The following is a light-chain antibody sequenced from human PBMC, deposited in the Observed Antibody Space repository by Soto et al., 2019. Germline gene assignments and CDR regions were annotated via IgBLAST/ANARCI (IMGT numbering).Light chain of an antibody. V-gene: IGKV3D-15*01. Sequence: EVVMTQSPATLSVSPGEGATLSCRASQSVSNHLAWYQQRPGKAPRLLIYGASTRATGIPARFSGSGSGTEFTLTISSLQSEDFALYYCQHYYDWPRTFGQGTKVEIK. CDR3: QHYYDWPRT. CDR1: QSVSNH. J-gene: IGKJ1*01. CDR2: GAS.